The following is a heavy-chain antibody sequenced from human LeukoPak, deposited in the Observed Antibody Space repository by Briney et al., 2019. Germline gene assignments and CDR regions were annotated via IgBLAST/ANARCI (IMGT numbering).Heavy chain of an antibody. D-gene: IGHD3-22*01. CDR2: INPNSGGT. CDR3: ARGVTMIVVVPILDY. Sequence: GASVKVSCKASGYTFTGYYMHWVRQAPGQGLEWMGWINPNSGGTNYAQKFQGRVTMTRDTSISTAYMELSRLRSDDTAVYYCARGVTMIVVVPILDYWGQGTLVTVSS. CDR1: GYTFTGYY. J-gene: IGHJ4*02. V-gene: IGHV1-2*02.